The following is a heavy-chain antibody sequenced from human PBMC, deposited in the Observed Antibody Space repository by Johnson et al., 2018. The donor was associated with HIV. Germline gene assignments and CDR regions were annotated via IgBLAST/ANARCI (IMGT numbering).Heavy chain of an antibody. D-gene: IGHD5-18*01. V-gene: IGHV3-30*18. Sequence: QVQLVESGGGVVQPGRSLRLSCAASGFTFSSCGMHWVRQAPGKGLEWVAVISYDGSYRYYADSVKGRFTISRDNSKNTLYLQMNSLRAKDTAVYYCAKGLDTAMVRDAFDIWGQGTMVTVSS. CDR1: GFTFSSCG. CDR2: ISYDGSYR. CDR3: AKGLDTAMVRDAFDI. J-gene: IGHJ3*02.